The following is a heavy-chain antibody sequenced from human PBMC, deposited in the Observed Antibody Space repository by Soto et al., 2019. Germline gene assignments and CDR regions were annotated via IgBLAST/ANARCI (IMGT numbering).Heavy chain of an antibody. J-gene: IGHJ4*02. V-gene: IGHV5-51*01. CDR2: IYPRDSDT. CDR1: GDSFTGFW. CDR3: ARQHPLGSRVWLT. D-gene: IGHD5-18*01. Sequence: GESLQISCQVSGDSFTGFWIGCVCQMPGKGLEWLGNIYPRDSDTRYSPSFQGQVTISADKSLSTAYLQWNSLQASDTAIYYCARQHPLGSRVWLTWGKGTLVTVSS.